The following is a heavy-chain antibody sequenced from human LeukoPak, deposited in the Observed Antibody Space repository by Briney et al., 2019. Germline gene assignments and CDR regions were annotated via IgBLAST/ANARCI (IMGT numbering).Heavy chain of an antibody. CDR3: AKEFNRGLPDY. V-gene: IGHV3-30-3*01. D-gene: IGHD2-21*01. CDR2: ISYDGSNK. Sequence: PGGSLRLSCAASGFTFSSYAMHWVRQALGKGLEWEAVISYDGSNKYYADSVKGRFTISRDNSKNTLYLQMSSLRAEDTAVYYCAKEFNRGLPDYWGQGTLVTVPS. J-gene: IGHJ4*02. CDR1: GFTFSSYA.